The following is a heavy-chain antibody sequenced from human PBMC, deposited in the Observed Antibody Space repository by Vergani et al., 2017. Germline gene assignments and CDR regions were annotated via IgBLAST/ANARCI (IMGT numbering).Heavy chain of an antibody. V-gene: IGHV5-10-1*01. D-gene: IGHD6-13*01. Sequence: EVQLVQSGAEVKKPGESLRISCKGSGYSFTSYWISWVRQMPGKGLEWMGRIDPSDSYTNYSPSFQGHVTISRDNAKNSLYLQMNSLRAEDTAVYYCARSXTPHSNIAAAGRGWFDPWGQGTLVTVSS. CDR1: GYSFTSYW. CDR2: IDPSDSYT. CDR3: ARSXTPHSNIAAAGRGWFDP. J-gene: IGHJ5*02.